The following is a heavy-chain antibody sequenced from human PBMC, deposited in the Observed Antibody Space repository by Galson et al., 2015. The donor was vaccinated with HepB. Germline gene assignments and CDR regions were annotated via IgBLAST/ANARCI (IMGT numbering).Heavy chain of an antibody. D-gene: IGHD2-21*01. CDR3: ARLLGPSTVIGY. Sequence: SVKVSCKASGYTFTSYGISWVRQAPGQGLEWMGWINPNSGGTNYAQKFQGRVTMTRDTSISTAYMELSRLRSDDTAVYYCARLLGPSTVIGYWGQGTLVTVSS. J-gene: IGHJ4*02. CDR2: INPNSGGT. CDR1: GYTFTSYG. V-gene: IGHV1-2*02.